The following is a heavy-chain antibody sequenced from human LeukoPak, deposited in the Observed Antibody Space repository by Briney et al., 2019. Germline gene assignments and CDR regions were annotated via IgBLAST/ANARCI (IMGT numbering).Heavy chain of an antibody. CDR1: VGSNSSYY. Sequence: SETLSLTCTVSVGSNSSYYWSWIRQPAGKGLEWIGRIYTSGSTNYNPSLKSRVTMSVDTSKNQFSLKLSSVTAADTAVYYCARVRGSTSCYPSCWFDPWGQGTLVTVSS. V-gene: IGHV4-4*07. D-gene: IGHD2-2*01. J-gene: IGHJ5*02. CDR2: IYTSGST. CDR3: ARVRGSTSCYPSCWFDP.